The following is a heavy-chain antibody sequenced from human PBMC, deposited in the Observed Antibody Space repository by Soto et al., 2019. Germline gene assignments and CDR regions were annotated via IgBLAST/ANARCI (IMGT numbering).Heavy chain of an antibody. V-gene: IGHV3-21*01. D-gene: IGHD1-26*01. CDR1: GFTFSNYR. CDR3: ARDHGSTGSYWDYHYGMDV. CDR2: ISSSSSYI. Sequence: EVQLVESGGGLVKSGGSLRLSCAASGFTFSNYRMNWARQAPGKGLEWVSYISSSSSYIFYADSVKGRFTISRDNAKKXLXXQMNSLRAEDAAVYYCARDHGSTGSYWDYHYGMDVWGQGPTVTVSS. J-gene: IGHJ6*02.